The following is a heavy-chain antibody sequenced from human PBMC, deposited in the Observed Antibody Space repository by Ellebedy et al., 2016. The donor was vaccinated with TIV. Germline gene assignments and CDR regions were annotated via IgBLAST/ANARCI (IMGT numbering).Heavy chain of an antibody. D-gene: IGHD2-8*01. CDR1: GFTFSNAW. Sequence: GESLKISCAASGFTFSNAWMNWVRQAPGKGLEWVGRIKSKTDGGTTDYAAPVKGRFTISRDDSKNMLYVQMNSLKTEDTAVYYCTLMVFAIGGLDYWGQGTLVTVSS. V-gene: IGHV3-15*07. CDR3: TLMVFAIGGLDY. J-gene: IGHJ4*02. CDR2: IKSKTDGGTT.